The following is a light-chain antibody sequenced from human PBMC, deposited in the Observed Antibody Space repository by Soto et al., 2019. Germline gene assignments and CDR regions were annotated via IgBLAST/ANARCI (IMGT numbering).Light chain of an antibody. Sequence: QSALTQPASVSGPPGQSITISCTGTSSDVGGYYFVSWYQQYPGKAPKLMIYEVSNRPSGVSNRFSGSKSGNTASLTISGLQAEDEADYYCSSYTSSSTYVFGTGAKVTVL. CDR2: EVS. CDR3: SSYTSSSTYV. J-gene: IGLJ1*01. V-gene: IGLV2-14*01. CDR1: SSDVGGYYF.